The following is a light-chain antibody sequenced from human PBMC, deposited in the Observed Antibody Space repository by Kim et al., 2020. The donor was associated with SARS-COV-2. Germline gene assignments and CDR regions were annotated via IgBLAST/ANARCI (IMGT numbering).Light chain of an antibody. Sequence: SYELTQPPSVSVSPGQTASITCSGDKLGDKYACWYQQKPGQSPVLVIYQDSKRPSGIPERFSGSNSGNTATLTISGTPAMDEADFYCHAWDSSTVVFGGG. CDR1: KLGDKY. CDR2: QDS. CDR3: HAWDSSTVV. J-gene: IGLJ2*01. V-gene: IGLV3-1*01.